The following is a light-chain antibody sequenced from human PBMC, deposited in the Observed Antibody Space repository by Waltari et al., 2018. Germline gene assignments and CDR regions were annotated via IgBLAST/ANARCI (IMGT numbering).Light chain of an antibody. CDR3: QDLNDFPFT. Sequence: IQLTQSPSSLSASVGDRVTITCRASQGISSYLAWYQQKPGQVPTLLIYATSTLQTGVPSRFSGSGSGTDFTLTISSLQPEDFATYYCQDLNDFPFTFGQGTKLEI. V-gene: IGKV1-9*01. CDR2: ATS. J-gene: IGKJ2*01. CDR1: QGISSY.